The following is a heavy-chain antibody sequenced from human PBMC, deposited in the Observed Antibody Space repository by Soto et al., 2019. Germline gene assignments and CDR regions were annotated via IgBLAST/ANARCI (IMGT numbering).Heavy chain of an antibody. CDR3: ARTHGSGPYYYYGMDV. CDR2: ISAYNGNI. J-gene: IGHJ6*02. CDR1: GYTFTSYG. V-gene: IGHV1-18*01. Sequence: QVQLVQSGAEVKKPGASVKVSCKASGYTFTSYGISWVRQAPGQGLEWMGWISAYNGNINHAQKFQGRVTMTTDTSTSTAYMELRSLRSDDTAVYYCARTHGSGPYYYYGMDVWGQGTTVTVS. D-gene: IGHD3-10*01.